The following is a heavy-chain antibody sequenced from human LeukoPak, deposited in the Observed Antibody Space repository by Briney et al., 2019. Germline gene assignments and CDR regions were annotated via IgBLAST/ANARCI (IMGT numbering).Heavy chain of an antibody. CDR2: ISGNGGST. J-gene: IGHJ6*02. CDR3: VRGALSLSFGEGWYGMDV. D-gene: IGHD3-10*01. Sequence: GGSLRLSCSASRFTLSTYAMHWVRQAPGKGLEHVSVISGNGGSTYYADSVKGRFTISRDTSKNTLYLQMSSLRLEDTAVYYCVRGALSLSFGEGWYGMDVWGQGTTVTVSS. V-gene: IGHV3-64D*06. CDR1: RFTLSTYA.